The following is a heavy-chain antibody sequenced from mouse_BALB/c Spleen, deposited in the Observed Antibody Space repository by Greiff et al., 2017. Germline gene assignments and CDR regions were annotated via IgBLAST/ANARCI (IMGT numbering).Heavy chain of an antibody. CDR1: GYTFTSYW. V-gene: IGHV1S81*02. CDR3: TRSGTGYFDY. CDR2: INPSNGRT. D-gene: IGHD4-1*01. Sequence: VQLQQSGAELVKPGASVKLSCKASGYTFTSYWMHWVKQRPGQGLEWIGEINPSNGRTNYNEKFKSKATLTVDKSSSTAYMQLSSLTSEDSAVYYCTRSGTGYFDYWGQGTTLTVSS. J-gene: IGHJ2*01.